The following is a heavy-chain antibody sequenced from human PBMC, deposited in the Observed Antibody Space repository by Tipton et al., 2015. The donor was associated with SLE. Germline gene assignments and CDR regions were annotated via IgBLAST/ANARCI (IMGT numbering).Heavy chain of an antibody. CDR2: IWYDGSNK. Sequence: SLRLSCAASGFTFSSYGMHWVRQAPGKGLEWVAVIWYDGSNKYYADSVKGRFTISRDNSKNTLYLQMNSLRAEDTAVYYCARDRDIVGVPAAKKHLGYYMAVWGKGTPFTVPS. V-gene: IGHV3-33*01. J-gene: IGHJ6*03. CDR1: GFTFSSYG. D-gene: IGHD2-2*01. CDR3: ARDRDIVGVPAAKKHLGYYMAV.